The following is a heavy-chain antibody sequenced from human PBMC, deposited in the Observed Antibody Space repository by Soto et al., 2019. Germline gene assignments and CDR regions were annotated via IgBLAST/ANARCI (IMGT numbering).Heavy chain of an antibody. CDR1: GYSFTSYD. Sequence: ASVKVSCKTSGYSFTSYDFSWVRQAPGQGLEWMGWISAYNGNTNFAQKLQGRVTMTTDTSTSTAYMELRSLRSDDTAVYYCARAGRYNNWFDPWGQGTLVTVSS. CDR3: ARAGRYNNWFDP. D-gene: IGHD5-18*01. CDR2: ISAYNGNT. J-gene: IGHJ5*02. V-gene: IGHV1-18*01.